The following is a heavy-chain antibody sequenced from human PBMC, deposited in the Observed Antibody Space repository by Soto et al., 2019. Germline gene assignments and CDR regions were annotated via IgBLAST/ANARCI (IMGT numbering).Heavy chain of an antibody. CDR1: GFTFSSYG. J-gene: IGHJ4*02. CDR3: AKGSGYTVTSSYYFDY. Sequence: GGSLRLSCAASGFTFSSYGMHWVRQAPGKGLEWVAVISYDGSNKYYADSVKGRFTISRDNPKNTLYLQMNSLRAEDTAVYYCAKGSGYTVTSSYYFDYWGQGNLVTVSS. D-gene: IGHD4-17*01. CDR2: ISYDGSNK. V-gene: IGHV3-30*18.